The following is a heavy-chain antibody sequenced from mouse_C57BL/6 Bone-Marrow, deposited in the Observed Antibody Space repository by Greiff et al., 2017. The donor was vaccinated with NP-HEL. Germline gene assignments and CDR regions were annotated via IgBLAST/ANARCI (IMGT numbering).Heavy chain of an antibody. CDR1: GYAFSSYW. Sequence: VQLQQSGAELVKPGASVKISCKASGYAFSSYWMNWVKQRPGTGLEWIGQIYPGDGDTNYNGKFKGKATLTADKSSSTAYTQLSSLTSEDSAVYFCARRDYGSSTYWYFDVWGTGTTVTVSS. CDR2: IYPGDGDT. V-gene: IGHV1-80*01. J-gene: IGHJ1*03. D-gene: IGHD1-1*01. CDR3: ARRDYGSSTYWYFDV.